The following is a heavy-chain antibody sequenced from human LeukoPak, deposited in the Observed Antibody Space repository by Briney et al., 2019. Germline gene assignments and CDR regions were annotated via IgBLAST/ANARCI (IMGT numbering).Heavy chain of an antibody. CDR1: GVTFSSYA. Sequence: SVKVSCKASGVTFSSYAISWVRQAPGQGLEWMGRIIPILGIANYAQKFQGRVTITADKSTSTAYMELSSLRSEDTAVYYCARSGIAAAGTAFDYWGQGTLVTVSS. D-gene: IGHD6-13*01. CDR2: IIPILGIA. CDR3: ARSGIAAAGTAFDY. J-gene: IGHJ4*02. V-gene: IGHV1-69*04.